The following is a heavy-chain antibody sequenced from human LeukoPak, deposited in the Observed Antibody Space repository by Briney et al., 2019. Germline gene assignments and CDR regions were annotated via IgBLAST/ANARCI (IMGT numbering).Heavy chain of an antibody. D-gene: IGHD5-24*01. CDR1: GYTFTSYG. CDR3: ARTPPGEMATINSYYYVMDV. CDR2: ICAYNGNT. V-gene: IGHV1-18*01. J-gene: IGHJ6*02. Sequence: GASVKVSCKASGYTFTSYGISWVRQAPGQGLGWIGCICAYNGNTNYAQTLQVRFTMTTDTSTTTAYMERRSLRSADTAVYYFARTPPGEMATINSYYYVMDVWGQGTTVTVSS.